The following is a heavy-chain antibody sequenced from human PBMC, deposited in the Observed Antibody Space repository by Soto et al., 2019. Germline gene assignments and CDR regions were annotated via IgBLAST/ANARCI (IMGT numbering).Heavy chain of an antibody. V-gene: IGHV4-31*03. CDR1: GGSISSGGYY. CDR3: ARSGCSGGSCYLVDY. CDR2: IYYSGST. J-gene: IGHJ4*02. D-gene: IGHD2-15*01. Sequence: SETLSLTCTVSGGSISSGGYYWSWTRQHPGKGLEWIGYIYYSGSTYYNPSLKSRVTISVDTSKNQFSLKLSSVTAADTAVYYCARSGCSGGSCYLVDYWGQGTLVTVSS.